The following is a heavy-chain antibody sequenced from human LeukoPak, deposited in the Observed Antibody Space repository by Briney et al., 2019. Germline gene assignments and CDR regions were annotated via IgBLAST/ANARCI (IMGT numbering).Heavy chain of an antibody. Sequence: PSQTLSLTCAISGDSISSNSAAWNWIRQSPSRGLEWLGRTYYRSKGYNDYAVSVKSRITINPDTSKNQFSLQLNSVTPEDTAVYYCARDLPQYKAAAGTTPGYFDLWGRGTLVTVSS. CDR1: GDSISSNSAA. D-gene: IGHD6-13*01. J-gene: IGHJ2*01. V-gene: IGHV6-1*01. CDR2: TYYRSKGYN. CDR3: ARDLPQYKAAAGTTPGYFDL.